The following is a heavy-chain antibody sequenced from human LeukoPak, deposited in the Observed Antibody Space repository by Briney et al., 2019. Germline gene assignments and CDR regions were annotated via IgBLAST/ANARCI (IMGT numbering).Heavy chain of an antibody. J-gene: IGHJ6*03. CDR1: GFTFSSYG. CDR2: IWYDGSNK. V-gene: IGHV3-33*06. D-gene: IGHD6-13*01. Sequence: GGSLRLSCAASGFTFSSYGMHWVRQAPGKGLEWVAVIWYDGSNKYYADSVKGRFTISRDNSKNTLYLQMNSLRAEDTAVYYCAKGRYSSSWYYMDVWGKGTTVTVSS. CDR3: AKGRYSSSWYYMDV.